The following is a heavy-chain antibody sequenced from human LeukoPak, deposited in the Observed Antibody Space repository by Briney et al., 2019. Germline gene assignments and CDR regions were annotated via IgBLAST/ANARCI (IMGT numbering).Heavy chain of an antibody. V-gene: IGHV4-39*01. J-gene: IGHJ4*02. CDR2: IYYSGST. D-gene: IGHD3-22*01. Sequence: SETLSLTCTVSGGSISSGSFYWGWIRQPPGKGLEWIGSIYYSGSTYYNPSLKSRVTISVDTSKNQFSLKLSSVTAADTAVYYCARHEYYDSSGSFDYWGQGTLVTVSS. CDR1: GGSISSGSFY. CDR3: ARHEYYDSSGSFDY.